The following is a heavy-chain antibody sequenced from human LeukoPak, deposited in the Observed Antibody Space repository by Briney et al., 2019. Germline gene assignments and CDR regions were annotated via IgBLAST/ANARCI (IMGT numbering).Heavy chain of an antibody. D-gene: IGHD1-26*01. Sequence: GRSLTLSCAASGFTFIDNWTTWARLEPGKWHEWETNVGRDGSEKNYVDSVEGRFTISRDNAKKSLDLEMNSLRVEDTALYYCAKVGTWELQRVFENWGQGTLVTVS. J-gene: IGHJ4*02. CDR3: AKVGTWELQRVFEN. CDR2: VGRDGSEK. V-gene: IGHV3-7*01. CDR1: GFTFIDNW.